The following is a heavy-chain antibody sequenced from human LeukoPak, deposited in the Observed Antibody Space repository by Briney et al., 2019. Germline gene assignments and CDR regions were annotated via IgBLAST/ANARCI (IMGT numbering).Heavy chain of an antibody. Sequence: GGSLRLSCAASGFTFSSYAMSWVRQAPGKGLEWVSAISGSGGSTYYADSVKGRFTISRDNSKNTLYLQMNSLRAEDTAVYYCARDDHQSYYYYGMDVWGQGTTVTVSS. D-gene: IGHD1-14*01. CDR3: ARDDHQSYYYYGMDV. J-gene: IGHJ6*02. V-gene: IGHV3-23*01. CDR2: ISGSGGST. CDR1: GFTFSSYA.